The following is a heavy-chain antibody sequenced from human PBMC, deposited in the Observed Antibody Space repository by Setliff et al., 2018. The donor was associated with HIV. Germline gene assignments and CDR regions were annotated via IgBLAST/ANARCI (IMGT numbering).Heavy chain of an antibody. V-gene: IGHV3-23*01. CDR2: ITGSGIST. Sequence: GGSLRLSCAASGFTFSSYAMTWVRQAPGKGLEWVASITGSGISTYNADFVKGRFTISRDKSKNTLYLQMNSRRAEDTAVYYCAKNSAWAVIGSDYYLDFWGQGTLVTVSS. CDR1: GFTFSSYA. D-gene: IGHD6-19*01. J-gene: IGHJ4*02. CDR3: AKNSAWAVIGSDYYLDF.